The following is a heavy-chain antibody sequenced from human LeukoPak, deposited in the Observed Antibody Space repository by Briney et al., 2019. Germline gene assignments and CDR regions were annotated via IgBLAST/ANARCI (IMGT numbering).Heavy chain of an antibody. V-gene: IGHV3-21*01. CDR3: ARLPPGGSYSDY. Sequence: GGSLRLSCAASGFTFSSYSMKWVRQAPGKGLEWVSFISSSSSYINYADSVKGRFTISRDNAKNSLYLQMYSLRAEDTAVYYCARLPPGGSYSDYWGQGTLVTVSS. J-gene: IGHJ4*02. CDR1: GFTFSSYS. CDR2: ISSSSSYI. D-gene: IGHD1-26*01.